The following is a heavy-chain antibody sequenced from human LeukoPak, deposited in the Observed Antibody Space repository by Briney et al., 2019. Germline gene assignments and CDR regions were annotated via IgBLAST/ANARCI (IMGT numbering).Heavy chain of an antibody. CDR2: INHSGST. Sequence: SETLSLTCAVYGGSFSGYYWSWIRQPPGKGLEWIGEINHSGSTNYNPSLKSRVTISVDTSKNQFSLKLSSVTAADTAVYYCARRGGITSYMDVWGKGTTVTISS. J-gene: IGHJ6*03. CDR1: GGSFSGYY. D-gene: IGHD3-3*01. CDR3: ARRGGITSYMDV. V-gene: IGHV4-34*01.